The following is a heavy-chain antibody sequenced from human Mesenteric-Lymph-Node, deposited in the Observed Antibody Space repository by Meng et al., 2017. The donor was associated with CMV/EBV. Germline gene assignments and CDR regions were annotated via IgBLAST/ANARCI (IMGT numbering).Heavy chain of an antibody. D-gene: IGHD1-14*01. CDR1: GYTLTHYY. CDR3: ARGKRPGDWFDP. CDR2: INPTDGRT. Sequence: ASVKVSCKAFGYTLTHYYMHWVRQAPGQGLEWMGIINPTDGRTTYAQKFQGRVNMTRDTSTNTVYMELSSVTAADTAVYYCARGKRPGDWFDPWGQGTLVTVSS. V-gene: IGHV1-46*01. J-gene: IGHJ5*02.